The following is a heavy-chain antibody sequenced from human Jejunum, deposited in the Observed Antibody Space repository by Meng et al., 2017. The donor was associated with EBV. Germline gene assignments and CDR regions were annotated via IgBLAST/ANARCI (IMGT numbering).Heavy chain of an antibody. CDR2: IIPIFATP. D-gene: IGHD2-2*03. J-gene: IGHJ4*02. V-gene: IGHV1-69*06. CDR3: ARRAGHCSSANCFPPLDY. CDR1: GXTFSNYA. Sequence: VQVVKSGAEVKNPXSSVKVXCQASGXTFSNYAISWVRQAPGQGLEWMGGIIPIFATPNYAQKFQDRITITADTSTTTAYMELSSLTSEDTAIYYCARRAGHCSSANCFPPLDYWGKGTLGSVSS.